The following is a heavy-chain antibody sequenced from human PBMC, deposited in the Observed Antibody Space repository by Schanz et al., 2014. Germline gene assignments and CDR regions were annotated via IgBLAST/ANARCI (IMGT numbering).Heavy chain of an antibody. D-gene: IGHD6-19*01. J-gene: IGHJ5*02. CDR2: IDGEGGDT. CDR1: GVTYNTYG. V-gene: IGHV3-74*01. Sequence: EVQLLESGGGLVQPGGSLTLYCAASGVTYNTYGMAWVRQAPGKGLSWVSRIDGEGGDTRYADSVKGRFTVFRDNARNMVFLQMNSLRVDDTGVYYCVRDERISSGVWFDPWGQGTLVAVSS. CDR3: VRDERISSGVWFDP.